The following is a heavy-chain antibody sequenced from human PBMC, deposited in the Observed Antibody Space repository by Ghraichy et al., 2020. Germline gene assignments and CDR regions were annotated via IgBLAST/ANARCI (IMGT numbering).Heavy chain of an antibody. CDR2: INHSGST. CDR3: AMGLVLYYFDY. Sequence: SETLSLTCAVYGGSFSGYYWSWIRQPPGKGLEWIGEINHSGSTNYNPSLKSRVTISVDTSKNQFSLKLSSVTAADTAVYYCAMGLVLYYFDYWGQGTLVTVSS. J-gene: IGHJ4*02. V-gene: IGHV4-34*01. CDR1: GGSFSGYY. D-gene: IGHD6-19*01.